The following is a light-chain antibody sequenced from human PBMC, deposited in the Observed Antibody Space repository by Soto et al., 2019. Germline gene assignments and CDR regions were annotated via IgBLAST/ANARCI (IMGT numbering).Light chain of an antibody. CDR1: QSIKTY. Sequence: DIQMTQSPSSLSASVGDRVTITCRASQSIKTYLNRYQHKPGKAPNLLIHDATTLQSGVPSRFSGSGSGTDFTLIISSLQPEDFATYYCQQSFVTPRTFGQGTKVDIK. CDR2: DAT. J-gene: IGKJ1*01. V-gene: IGKV1-39*01. CDR3: QQSFVTPRT.